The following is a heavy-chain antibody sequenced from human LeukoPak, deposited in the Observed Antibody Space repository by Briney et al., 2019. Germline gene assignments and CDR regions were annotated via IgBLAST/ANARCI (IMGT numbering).Heavy chain of an antibody. CDR1: GGPISTHY. Sequence: SETLSLTCIVSGGPISTHYWSWSRQPPGKGLEWIVYNDYSGSTNYNPSLKSRVTISVDTSKNQFSLKLNSVNAAGTAVYYCARGATFQGTYYMDVWGKGTTVTVSS. D-gene: IGHD1-1*01. CDR3: ARGATFQGTYYMDV. J-gene: IGHJ6*03. V-gene: IGHV4-59*11. CDR2: NDYSGST.